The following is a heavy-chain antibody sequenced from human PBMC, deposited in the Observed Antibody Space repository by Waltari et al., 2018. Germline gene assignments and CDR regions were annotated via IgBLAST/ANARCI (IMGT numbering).Heavy chain of an antibody. J-gene: IGHJ4*02. Sequence: EVQLVETGGGLIQPGGSLRLSCAASGFTVSSNYMSWVRQAPGKGLEWVSVIYSGGSTYYADSVKGQFTISRDNSKNTLYLQMNSLRAEDTAVYYCARPRGWPNFYFDYWGQGTLVTVSS. CDR1: GFTVSSNY. D-gene: IGHD2-15*01. V-gene: IGHV3-53*02. CDR3: ARPRGWPNFYFDY. CDR2: IYSGGST.